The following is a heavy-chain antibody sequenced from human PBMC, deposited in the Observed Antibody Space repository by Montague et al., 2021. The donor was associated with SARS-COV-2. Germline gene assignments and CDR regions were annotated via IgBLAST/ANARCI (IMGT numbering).Heavy chain of an antibody. V-gene: IGHV4-59*13. CDR2: IYYTGGA. Sequence: SETLSLTCTVSSGSISPYYWNWIRQPPGKGLEWIGYIYYTGGATYNPSLKSRVSLSIDTSKNQFSLRLPSVGAADTAVYYCARIAMAAPFDSWGQGAPVTVSS. CDR3: ARIAMAAPFDS. CDR1: SGSISPYY. D-gene: IGHD6-19*01. J-gene: IGHJ4*02.